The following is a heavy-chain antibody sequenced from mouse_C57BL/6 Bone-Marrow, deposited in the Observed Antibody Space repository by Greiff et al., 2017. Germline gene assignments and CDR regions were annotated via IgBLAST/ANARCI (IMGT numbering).Heavy chain of an antibody. CDR3: ARDGLPYYFDY. D-gene: IGHD2-2*01. CDR1: GYTFTSYG. CDR2: IYIGNGYP. V-gene: IGHV1-58*01. J-gene: IGHJ2*01. Sequence: VQLKESGAELVRPGSSVKMSCKTSGYTFTSYGINWVKQRPGPGLEWIGYIYIGNGYPEYNEKFKGKATLTSDTSSSTAYMQLSSLTSEDSAIYFFARDGLPYYFDYWGQGTTLTVSS.